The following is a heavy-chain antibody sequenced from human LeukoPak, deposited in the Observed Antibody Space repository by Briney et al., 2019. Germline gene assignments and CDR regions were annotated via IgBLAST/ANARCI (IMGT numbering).Heavy chain of an antibody. J-gene: IGHJ4*02. CDR2: ISYDGSNK. Sequence: GGSLRLSCAASGFTFSSYAMHWVRQAPGKGLEWVAVISYDGSNKYYADSVKGRFTISRDNSKNTLYLQMNSLRAEDTAVYYCAREAYSSSWSDYWGQGTLVTVSS. CDR3: AREAYSSSWSDY. CDR1: GFTFSSYA. D-gene: IGHD6-13*01. V-gene: IGHV3-30-3*01.